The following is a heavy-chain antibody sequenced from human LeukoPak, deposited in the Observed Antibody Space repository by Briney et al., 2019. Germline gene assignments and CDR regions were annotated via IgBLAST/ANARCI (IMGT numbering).Heavy chain of an antibody. CDR1: GFTFSSYW. Sequence: PGGSLRLTCAASGFTFSSYWMSWVRQAPGKGLEWVANMKQDGSEKYYVDSVKGRFTISRDNAKISLYLHMNSLRAEDTAVYYCATGEDSGSYYGNGTFDYWGQGTLVTVSS. V-gene: IGHV3-7*01. CDR2: MKQDGSEK. CDR3: ATGEDSGSYYGNGTFDY. D-gene: IGHD1-26*01. J-gene: IGHJ4*02.